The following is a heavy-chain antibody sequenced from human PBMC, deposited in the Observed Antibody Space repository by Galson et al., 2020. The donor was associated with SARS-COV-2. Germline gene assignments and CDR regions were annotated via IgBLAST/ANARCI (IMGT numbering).Heavy chain of an antibody. D-gene: IGHD3-22*01. CDR1: GYSFTSYW. Sequence: GESLKISCKGSGYSFTSYWIGWVRQMPGKGLEWMGIIYPGDSDTRYSPSFQGQVTISADKSISTAYLQWSSLKASDTAMYYCARGNGDYYDSSGYAFDIWGQGTMVTVSS. CDR2: IYPGDSDT. CDR3: ARGNGDYYDSSGYAFDI. V-gene: IGHV5-51*01. J-gene: IGHJ3*02.